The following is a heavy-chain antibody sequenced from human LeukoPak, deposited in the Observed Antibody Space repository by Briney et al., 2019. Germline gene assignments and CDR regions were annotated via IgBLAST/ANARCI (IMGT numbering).Heavy chain of an antibody. CDR3: AKSRGESRGASNY. V-gene: IGHV3-23*01. D-gene: IGHD1-26*01. CDR2: ISGSGDTT. CDR1: GFTFSSYA. J-gene: IGHJ4*02. Sequence: GGSLRLSCAASGFTFSSYAMNWVRQAPGKGLEWISFISGSGDTTYYADSVKGRFTISRDNSKNTLYLQMNSLRAEDTAVYYCAKSRGESRGASNYWGQGTLVTVSS.